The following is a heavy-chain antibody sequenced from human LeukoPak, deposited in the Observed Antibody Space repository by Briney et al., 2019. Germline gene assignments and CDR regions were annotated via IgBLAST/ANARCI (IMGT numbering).Heavy chain of an antibody. D-gene: IGHD2-2*01. CDR2: INHSGST. J-gene: IGHJ5*02. Sequence: SETLSLTCAVYGGSFSGYYWSWIRQPPGKGLEWIGEINHSGSTNYNPSLKSRVTISVDTSKNQFSLKLSSVTAADTAVYYCARGRSGYCSSTSCRRNWFDPWGLGTLVTVSS. CDR3: ARGRSGYCSSTSCRRNWFDP. V-gene: IGHV4-34*01. CDR1: GGSFSGYY.